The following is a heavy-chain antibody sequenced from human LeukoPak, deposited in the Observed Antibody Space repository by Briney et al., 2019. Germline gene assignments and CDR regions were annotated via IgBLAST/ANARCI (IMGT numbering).Heavy chain of an antibody. D-gene: IGHD2-2*01. V-gene: IGHV3-53*01. J-gene: IGHJ5*02. CDR3: ARLRGYCSSTSCYRWYNWFDP. CDR1: GFTVSSNY. Sequence: GGSLRLSCAASGFTVSSNYMSWVRQAPGKGLEWVSVIYSGGSTYYADSVKGRFTISRDNSKSTLYLQMNSLRAEDTAVYYCARLRGYCSSTSCYRWYNWFDPWGQGTLVTVSS. CDR2: IYSGGST.